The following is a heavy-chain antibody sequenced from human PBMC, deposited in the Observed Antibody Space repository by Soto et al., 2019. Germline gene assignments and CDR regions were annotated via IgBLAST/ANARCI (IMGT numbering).Heavy chain of an antibody. CDR3: AKDQSGYVHYAMDV. Sequence: QVQLVESGGGVVQPGRSLRLSCAASGFIFSSYGMHWVRQAPGKGLEWVAVISYDGINKNHADSVKGRFTISRDNSKNTLHLQMNSLRAEDTAVYYCAKDQSGYVHYAMDVWGQGTAVTVSS. J-gene: IGHJ6*02. D-gene: IGHD5-12*01. CDR1: GFIFSSYG. V-gene: IGHV3-30*18. CDR2: ISYDGINK.